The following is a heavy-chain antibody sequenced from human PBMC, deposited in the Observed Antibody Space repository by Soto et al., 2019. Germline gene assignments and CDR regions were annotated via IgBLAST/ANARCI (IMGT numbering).Heavy chain of an antibody. CDR1: GGSITSANW. V-gene: IGHV4-4*02. J-gene: IGHJ6*02. CDR3: ARDSGELGMGGMDV. D-gene: IGHD7-27*01. Sequence: PSETLSLTCAVSGGSITSANWWTWVRQPPGGGLEWIGEIYHSGSTNYNPSLKSRVTISVDKSKNQFSLKLSSVTAADTAVYYCARDSGELGMGGMDVWGQGTTVTIS. CDR2: IYHSGST.